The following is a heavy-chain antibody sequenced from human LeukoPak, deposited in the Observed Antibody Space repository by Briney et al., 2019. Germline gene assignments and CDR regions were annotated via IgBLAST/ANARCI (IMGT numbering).Heavy chain of an antibody. CDR3: ARDPSEINGELPDY. D-gene: IGHD3-10*01. CDR1: GYTFTGYY. V-gene: IGHV1-2*02. J-gene: IGHJ4*02. CDR2: INPNSGDT. Sequence: ASVKVSCKASGYTFTGYYMHWVRQAPGQGLEWMGWINPNSGDTNYAQKFQGRVTMTRDTSISTAYMELSRLRSDDTAVYYCARDPSEINGELPDYWGQGTLVTVSS.